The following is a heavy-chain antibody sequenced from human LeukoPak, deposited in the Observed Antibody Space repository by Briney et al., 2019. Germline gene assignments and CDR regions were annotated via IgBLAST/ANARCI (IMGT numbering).Heavy chain of an antibody. D-gene: IGHD5-18*01. CDR1: GFTFSSYS. CDR3: ARVFGYNYGYYFDY. V-gene: IGHV3-21*01. CDR2: ISSSSYI. Sequence: GSLRLSCAASGFTFSSYSMNWVRQAPGKGLEWVSSISSSSYIYYADSVKGRFTISRDNAKNSLYLQMTSLRAEDTAVYYCARVFGYNYGYYFDYWGQGTQVTVSS. J-gene: IGHJ4*02.